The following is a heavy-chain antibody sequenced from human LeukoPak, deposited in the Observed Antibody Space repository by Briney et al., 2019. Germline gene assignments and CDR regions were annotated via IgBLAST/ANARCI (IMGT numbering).Heavy chain of an antibody. CDR1: GYTFTRYY. CDR3: AREAPDTTKFDY. D-gene: IGHD1-26*01. J-gene: IGHJ4*02. CDR2: IDPSGGRT. Sequence: ASVTVSYKASGYTFTRYYVHWVRQAPGQGLAWMGMIDPSGGRTVYSQRFQGRVTMTRDTSTSTVYMELSSLRSEDSAVYYCAREAPDTTKFDYWGQGTLVTVSS. V-gene: IGHV1-46*01.